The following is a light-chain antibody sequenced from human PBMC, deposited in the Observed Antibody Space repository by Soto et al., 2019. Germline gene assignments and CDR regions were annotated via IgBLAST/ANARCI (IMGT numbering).Light chain of an antibody. CDR1: KGMSTY. CDR2: AAS. CDR3: QQLHSYPYT. J-gene: IGKJ2*01. Sequence: IQLTQSPASLSASVGDRVTITCRASKGMSTYLAWYQQKPGKAPKLLIYAASTLQTGVPSRFSGSGSGTDFTLSINSLQPEDFATCYCQQLHSYPYTFGQGTKLEIK. V-gene: IGKV1-9*01.